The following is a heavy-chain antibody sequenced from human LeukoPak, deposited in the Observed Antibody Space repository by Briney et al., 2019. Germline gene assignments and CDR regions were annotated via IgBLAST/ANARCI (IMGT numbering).Heavy chain of an antibody. J-gene: IGHJ4*02. CDR1: GGSMSIYY. CDR2: IDYSGST. CDR3: AKGLAYFDY. Sequence: PSETLSLTCTVSGGSMSIYYWSWIRQPPGKGLEWIGCIDYSGSTNYNPSLKSRVTISVDTSKNQFSLKVRSVTAADTAVYYCAKGLAYFDYWGQGTLATVSS. V-gene: IGHV4-59*01. D-gene: IGHD5-12*01.